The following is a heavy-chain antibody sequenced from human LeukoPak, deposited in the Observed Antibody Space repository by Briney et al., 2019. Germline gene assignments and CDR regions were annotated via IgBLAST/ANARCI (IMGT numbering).Heavy chain of an antibody. V-gene: IGHV3-30-3*01. Sequence: SGGSLRLSCAASGFTFSSYAMHWVRQAPGKGLEWVAVISYDGSNKYYADSVKGRFTISRDNSKNTLYLQMNSLRAEDTAVYYCARDGPQAMVNPNHYGMDVWGQGTTVTVSS. J-gene: IGHJ6*02. CDR3: ARDGPQAMVNPNHYGMDV. D-gene: IGHD5-18*01. CDR1: GFTFSSYA. CDR2: ISYDGSNK.